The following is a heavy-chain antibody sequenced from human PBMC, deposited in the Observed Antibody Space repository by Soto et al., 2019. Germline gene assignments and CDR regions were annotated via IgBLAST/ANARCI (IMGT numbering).Heavy chain of an antibody. J-gene: IGHJ6*02. CDR2: ISYDGSNS. CDR1: GFPFSSYA. CDR3: AKGILSATIAPYAMDV. V-gene: IGHV3-30*18. D-gene: IGHD2-21*01. Sequence: PGGSLRLSCAASGFPFSSYAMHWVRQRPGKGLDWVAVISYDGSNSYYADSVKGRFTVSRDRSKNTLSLHVNRLRVEDTAVYYCAKGILSATIAPYAMDVWGQGTTVTVSS.